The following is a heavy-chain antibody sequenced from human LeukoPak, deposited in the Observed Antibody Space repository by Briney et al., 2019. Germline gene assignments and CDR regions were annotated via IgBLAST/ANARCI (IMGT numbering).Heavy chain of an antibody. J-gene: IGHJ4*02. V-gene: IGHV4-59*08. D-gene: IGHD6-19*01. Sequence: SETLSLTCTVSGGSISSYYWSWIRQPPGKGLEWIGNIYDRGSTKYNPSLKSRVTISVDTSKNQFSLKLSSVTAADTAVYYCARWYSSGWAFDYWGQGTLVTVSS. CDR1: GGSISSYY. CDR3: ARWYSSGWAFDY. CDR2: IYDRGST.